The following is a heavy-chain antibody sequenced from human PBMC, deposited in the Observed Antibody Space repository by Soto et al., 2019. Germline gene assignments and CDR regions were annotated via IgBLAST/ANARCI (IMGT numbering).Heavy chain of an antibody. J-gene: IGHJ5*02. CDR2: INSDGSNT. CDR1: GFTFSNYW. CDR3: VWGQWEYH. V-gene: IGHV3-74*01. D-gene: IGHD1-26*01. Sequence: EVQLVESGGGLVQPGGPLRLSCAASGFTFSNYWMHWVRQAPGKGLVWVSRINSDGSNTNYADSVKGRFTISRDNAKNTLYLQMNSLRAEDTAVYYCVWGQWEYHWGQGTLVTVSS.